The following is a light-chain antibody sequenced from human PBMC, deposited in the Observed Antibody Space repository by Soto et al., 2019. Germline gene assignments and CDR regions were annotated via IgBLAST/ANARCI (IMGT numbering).Light chain of an antibody. V-gene: IGKV3-11*01. CDR1: QSVSSY. CDR3: QQRSNWLTWT. J-gene: IGKJ1*01. Sequence: EIVLTQSPATLSFSPGERATLSCRASQSVSSYLAWYQQKPGQAPRLLIYDASNRATGIPARFSGSGSVTDFTLTISSLEREDFAVYYCQQRSNWLTWTFGQGTKVEIK. CDR2: DAS.